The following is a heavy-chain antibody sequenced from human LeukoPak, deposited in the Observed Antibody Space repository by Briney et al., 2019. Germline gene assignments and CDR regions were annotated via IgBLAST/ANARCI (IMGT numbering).Heavy chain of an antibody. V-gene: IGHV4-61*02. Sequence: PSETLSLTCTVSGGSISSGSYYWSWIRQPAGKGLEWIGRIYSSGSTNYNPSLKSRVTISLDTSKNQFSLKLSSMTAADTAVYYCARGGYYGSGNDFRFDPWGQGTLVTVSS. CDR3: ARGGYYGSGNDFRFDP. D-gene: IGHD3-10*01. J-gene: IGHJ5*02. CDR1: GGSISSGSYY. CDR2: IYSSGST.